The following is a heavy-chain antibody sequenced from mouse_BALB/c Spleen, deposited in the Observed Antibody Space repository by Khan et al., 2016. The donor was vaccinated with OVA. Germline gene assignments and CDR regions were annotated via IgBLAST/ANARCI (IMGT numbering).Heavy chain of an antibody. CDR2: IWSAGST. V-gene: IGHV2-2*02. J-gene: IGHJ3*01. D-gene: IGHD2-4*01. CDR3: ATRGYDYGRGALFAY. Sequence: VQLKESGPGLVQPSQSLSITCTVSGFSLNNYSVHWVRQSPGKGLEWLGVIWSAGSTDYNAAFISRLTISKDNSRSQVFFKMNSLQPNDTAIYYCATRGYDYGRGALFAYWGQGTLVTVSA. CDR1: GFSLNNYS.